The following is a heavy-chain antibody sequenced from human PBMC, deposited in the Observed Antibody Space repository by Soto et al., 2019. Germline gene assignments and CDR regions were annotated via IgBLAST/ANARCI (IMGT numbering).Heavy chain of an antibody. J-gene: IGHJ6*02. CDR2: ISGSGGST. Sequence: AGGSLRLSCAASGFTFSSYAMSWVRQAPGKGLEWVSAISGSGGSTYYADSVKGRFTISRDNSKNTLYLQMNSLRAEDTAVYYCAKSLNDYDFWSGYSQDYYYGMDVWGQGTTVTVSS. V-gene: IGHV3-23*01. D-gene: IGHD3-3*01. CDR3: AKSLNDYDFWSGYSQDYYYGMDV. CDR1: GFTFSSYA.